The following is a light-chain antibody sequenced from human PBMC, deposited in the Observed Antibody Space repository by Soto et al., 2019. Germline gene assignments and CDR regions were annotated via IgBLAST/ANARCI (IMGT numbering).Light chain of an antibody. CDR1: QSVDSN. CDR3: QQYNNWPPWT. CDR2: DAS. V-gene: IGKV3-15*01. Sequence: EIVMTHSPATLSVSPGERATLSCRASQSVDSNLAWYQQKPGQPPRLLIYDASTRATGIPARISGSGSGTEFTLTISSLQSEDFAVYYCQQYNNWPPWTFGQGTKVDI. J-gene: IGKJ1*01.